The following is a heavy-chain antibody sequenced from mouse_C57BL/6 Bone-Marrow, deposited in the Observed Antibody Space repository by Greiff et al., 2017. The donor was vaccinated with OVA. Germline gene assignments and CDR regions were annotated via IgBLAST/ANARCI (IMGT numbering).Heavy chain of an antibody. CDR3: AYGSSSFAY. Sequence: VQLKESGPELVKPGASVKISCKASGYSFTGYYMNWVKQSPEKSLEWIGEINPSTGGTTYNQKFKAKATLTVDKSSSTAYMQLKSLTSEDSAVYYCAYGSSSFAYWGQGTLVTVSA. CDR1: GYSFTGYY. D-gene: IGHD1-1*01. V-gene: IGHV1-42*01. CDR2: INPSTGGT. J-gene: IGHJ3*01.